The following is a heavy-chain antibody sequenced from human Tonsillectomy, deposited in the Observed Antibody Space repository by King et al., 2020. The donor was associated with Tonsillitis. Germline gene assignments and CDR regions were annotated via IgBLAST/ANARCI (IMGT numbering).Heavy chain of an antibody. V-gene: IGHV4-39*01. CDR3: ARPDFYDSSGRFDY. J-gene: IGHJ4*02. CDR1: GGSISSSYYY. D-gene: IGHD3-22*01. CDR2: IYYSGSN. Sequence: QVQLQESGPGLVKPSETLSLTCTVSGGSISSSYYYWGWIRQPPGKGPEWIGSIYYSGSNYYNPSLKSRVTISVDTSKNQFSLKLSTVTAADTAVYYCARPDFYDSSGRFDYWGQGTLVTVSS.